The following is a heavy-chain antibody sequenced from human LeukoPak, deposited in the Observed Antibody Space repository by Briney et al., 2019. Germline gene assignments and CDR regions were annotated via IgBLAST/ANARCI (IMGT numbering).Heavy chain of an antibody. V-gene: IGHV4-39*07. CDR3: ARGGVGTTTNLDY. J-gene: IGHJ4*02. CDR2: INHSGST. Sequence: SETLSLTCTVSGGSISSSSYSWTWIRQPPGKGLEWIGEINHSGSTNYNPSLKSRVTISVDTSKNQFSLKLSSVTAADTAVYYCARGGVGTTTNLDYWGQGTLVTVSS. CDR1: GGSISSSSYS. D-gene: IGHD1-1*01.